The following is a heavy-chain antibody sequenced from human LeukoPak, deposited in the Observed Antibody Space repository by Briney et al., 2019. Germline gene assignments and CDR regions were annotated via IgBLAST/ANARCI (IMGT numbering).Heavy chain of an antibody. V-gene: IGHV4-38-2*01. CDR1: GFSISSGHY. D-gene: IGHD3-3*01. CDR2: ISHSGNT. J-gene: IGHJ2*01. CDR3: ARARVVHYNFRSGLHWYFDV. Sequence: SETLSLTCAVSGFSISSGHYWAWIRQSPGKGLEWIGTISHSGNTYYNSSLKSRLAVSVDTSKNHFSLNLNSLTAADTAVYHCARARVVHYNFRSGLHWYFDVWGRGILVTVSS.